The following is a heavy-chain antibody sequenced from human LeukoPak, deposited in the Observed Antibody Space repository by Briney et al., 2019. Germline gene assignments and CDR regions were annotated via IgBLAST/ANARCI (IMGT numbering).Heavy chain of an antibody. CDR1: GFTFSSYA. Sequence: GGSLRLSCAASGFTFSSYAMHWVRQAPGKGLEWVAVISYDGSNKYYADSVNGRFTISRDNSKNTLYLQMNSLRAEDTAVYYCARENGRSGYCSGGSCSGGMDVWGKGTTVTVSS. CDR2: ISYDGSNK. CDR3: ARENGRSGYCSGGSCSGGMDV. J-gene: IGHJ6*04. V-gene: IGHV3-30*04. D-gene: IGHD2-15*01.